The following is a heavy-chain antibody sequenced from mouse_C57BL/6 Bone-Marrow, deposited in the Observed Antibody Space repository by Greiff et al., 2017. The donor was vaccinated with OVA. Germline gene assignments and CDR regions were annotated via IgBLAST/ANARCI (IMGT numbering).Heavy chain of an antibody. CDR1: GYTFTSYS. J-gene: IGHJ4*01. CDR3: ARSPYAMDY. V-gene: IGHV1-4*01. CDR2: INPSSGYT. Sequence: QVQLKESGAELARPGASVKMSCKASGYTFTSYSMHWVKQRPGQGLEWIGNINPSSGYTKYNQKFKDKATLTADKSSSTAYMQLSSLTSEDSSVYYCARSPYAMDYWGQGTSVTVSS.